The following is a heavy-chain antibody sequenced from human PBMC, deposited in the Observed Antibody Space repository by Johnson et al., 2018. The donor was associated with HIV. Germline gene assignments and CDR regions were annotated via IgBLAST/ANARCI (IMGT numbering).Heavy chain of an antibody. J-gene: IGHJ3*02. CDR1: GFTFRSYW. CDR3: TTGVFHAFDM. Sequence: VQLVESGGGLVQPGGSLRISCAASGFTFRSYWMSWVRQAPGKGLVWVSRIVSDVSSAIYTDSVTGRFTISRDNTKNTVYLQMNSLRAEDTAVYYCTTGVFHAFDMWGQGTMVTVSS. D-gene: IGHD3-10*01. CDR2: IVSDVSSA. V-gene: IGHV3-74*02.